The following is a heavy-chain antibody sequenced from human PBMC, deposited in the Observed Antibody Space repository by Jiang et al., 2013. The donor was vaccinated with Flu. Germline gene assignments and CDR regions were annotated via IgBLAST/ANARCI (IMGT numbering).Heavy chain of an antibody. Sequence: QLLESGGGLIQPGGSLRLSCAASGFTVSSNYMNWVRQAPGKGLEWVSVLYSGGSTYYADSVKGRFTISRDNSKNTLYLQMNSLRAEDTAVYYCATYYDSSGYYFLALGYWGQGTLVTVSS. CDR2: LYSGGST. CDR1: GFTVSSNY. CDR3: ATYYDSSGYYFLALGY. J-gene: IGHJ4*02. D-gene: IGHD3-22*01. V-gene: IGHV3-53*01.